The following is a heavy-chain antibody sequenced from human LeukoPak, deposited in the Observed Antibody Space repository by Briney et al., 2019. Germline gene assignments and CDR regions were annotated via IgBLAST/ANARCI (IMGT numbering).Heavy chain of an antibody. D-gene: IGHD6-6*01. CDR3: ADAQGIAARW. J-gene: IGHJ4*02. V-gene: IGHV3-53*01. Sequence: PGGSLRRSCAASGLTVSSNYMSWVRQAPGKGLEWVSVIYSGGSTYYADSAKGRFTISRDNSKNTLYLQMNSLRAEDTAVYYCADAQGIAARWWGQGTLVTVSS. CDR2: IYSGGST. CDR1: GLTVSSNY.